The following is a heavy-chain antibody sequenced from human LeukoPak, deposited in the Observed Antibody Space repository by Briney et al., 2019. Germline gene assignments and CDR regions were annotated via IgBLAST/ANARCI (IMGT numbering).Heavy chain of an antibody. Sequence: PGGSLRLSCAASGFTFSSYGMNWVRQAPGKGLEWVSAISGSGGSTYYADSVKGRFTISRDNSKNTLYLQMNSLRAEDTAVYYCAKAGIAAAGSSYYYYYYMDVWGKGTTVTISS. J-gene: IGHJ6*03. CDR3: AKAGIAAAGSSYYYYYYMDV. V-gene: IGHV3-23*01. CDR2: ISGSGGST. D-gene: IGHD6-13*01. CDR1: GFTFSSYG.